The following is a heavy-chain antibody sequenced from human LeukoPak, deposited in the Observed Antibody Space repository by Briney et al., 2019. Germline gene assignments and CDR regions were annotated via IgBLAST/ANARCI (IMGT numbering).Heavy chain of an antibody. CDR1: GDSISSSNW. Sequence: SETLSLTCAVSGDSISSSNWWSWVRQPPGKGLEWIGQIYHSGSTNYNPSLKSRVTISLDKSKNQFSLELTSVPAADTAVYYCARSFRYSGYDYYFDHWGQGTLVTVSS. CDR2: IYHSGST. D-gene: IGHD5-12*01. J-gene: IGHJ4*02. V-gene: IGHV4-4*02. CDR3: ARSFRYSGYDYYFDH.